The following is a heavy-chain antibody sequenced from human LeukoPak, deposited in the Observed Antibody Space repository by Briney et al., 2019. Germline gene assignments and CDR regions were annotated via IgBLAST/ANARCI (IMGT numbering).Heavy chain of an antibody. Sequence: GGSLRLSCAASGFTFSSYSMNRVRQAPGERLEWVSSISSSSYIYYADSVKGRFTISRDNAKNSLYLQMNSLRPEDTALYYCAKTRVGYYYYNGMDVWGQGTTVTVSS. D-gene: IGHD1-1*01. CDR2: ISSSSYI. CDR3: AKTRVGYYYYNGMDV. J-gene: IGHJ6*02. V-gene: IGHV3-21*04. CDR1: GFTFSSYS.